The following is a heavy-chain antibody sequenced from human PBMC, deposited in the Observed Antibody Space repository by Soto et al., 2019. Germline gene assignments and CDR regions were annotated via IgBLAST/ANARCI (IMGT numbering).Heavy chain of an antibody. V-gene: IGHV4-4*07. CDR1: GGSMTNYY. CDR2: IYNSGSI. J-gene: IGHJ4*02. CDR3: ARDDFWGGRSHDF. Sequence: QVQMQESGPGLVKSSETLSLTCGVFGGSMTNYYWSWIRQPAGKGLEWIGRIYNSGSISYSPSLRSRVSMSIDTSKKQFSLNLSTVTAADTAVYFCARDDFWGGRSHDFWGQGILVIVSS. D-gene: IGHD3-3*01.